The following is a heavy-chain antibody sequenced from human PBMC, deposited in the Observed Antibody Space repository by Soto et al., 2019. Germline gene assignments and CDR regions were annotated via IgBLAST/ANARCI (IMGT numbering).Heavy chain of an antibody. J-gene: IGHJ6*02. CDR1: GFTFSSYA. CDR3: AKRQWLHDEYGMDA. CDR2: VSYDGSKK. D-gene: IGHD6-19*01. V-gene: IGHV3-30*18. Sequence: VQLLESGGGLVQPGGSLRLSCAASGFTFSSYAMSWVRQAPGKGLEWVAVVSYDGSKKYYADSVKGRFTISRDNSKNTLYLQMNSLRAEDTAVYYCAKRQWLHDEYGMDAWGQGTTVTVSS.